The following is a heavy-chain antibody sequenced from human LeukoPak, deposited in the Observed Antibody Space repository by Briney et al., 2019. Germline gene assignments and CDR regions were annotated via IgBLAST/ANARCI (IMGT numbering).Heavy chain of an antibody. CDR3: ARVLAVAGLDY. D-gene: IGHD6-19*01. Sequence: PSETLSLTCAVYGGSFSGYYWSWIRQPPGKGLEWIGEINHSGSTNYNPSLKSRVTISVDKSKNQFSLKLSSVTAADTAVYYCARVLAVAGLDYWGQGTLVTVSS. V-gene: IGHV4-34*01. CDR2: INHSGST. J-gene: IGHJ4*02. CDR1: GGSFSGYY.